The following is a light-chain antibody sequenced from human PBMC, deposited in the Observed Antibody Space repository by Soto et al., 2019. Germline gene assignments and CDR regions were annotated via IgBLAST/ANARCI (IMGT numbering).Light chain of an antibody. CDR1: SSDVGRYNY. Sequence: QSALTQPASVSGSPGQSITISCTGTSSDVGRYNYVSWYQQHPGTAPKLIIYEVDNRPSGVSDRFSGSKSGNTASLTISGLQAEDEAEYHCSSYTSGSPYVFGTGTKLTVL. V-gene: IGLV2-14*01. J-gene: IGLJ1*01. CDR3: SSYTSGSPYV. CDR2: EVD.